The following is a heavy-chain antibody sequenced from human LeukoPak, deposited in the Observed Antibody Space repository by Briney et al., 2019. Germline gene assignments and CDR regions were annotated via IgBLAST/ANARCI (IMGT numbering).Heavy chain of an antibody. CDR2: ISAHDYNT. V-gene: IGHV1-18*01. Sequence: ASVKVSCKASGYTFLNYDFTWVRQAPGQGLEWMGWISAHDYNTKYAQGFQGRVTMTADTSTTTAYMELRSLRSDDTAVYYCAGVADYGSGSHLFDYWGQGTLVAVSS. J-gene: IGHJ4*02. CDR1: GYTFLNYD. D-gene: IGHD3-10*01. CDR3: AGVADYGSGSHLFDY.